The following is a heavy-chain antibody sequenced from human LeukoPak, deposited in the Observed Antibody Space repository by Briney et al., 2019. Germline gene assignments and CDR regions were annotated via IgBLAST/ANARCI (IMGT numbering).Heavy chain of an antibody. CDR2: IYYSGST. CDR1: GGSISSYY. V-gene: IGHV4-59*12. J-gene: IGHJ6*03. Sequence: SETLSLTCTVSGGSISSYYWSWIRQPPGKGLEWIGYIYYSGSTNYKPSLKSRVTISVDTSKNQLSLKLSSMTAADTAVYYCARVDYYYMDVWGKGTTVTISS. CDR3: ARVDYYYMDV.